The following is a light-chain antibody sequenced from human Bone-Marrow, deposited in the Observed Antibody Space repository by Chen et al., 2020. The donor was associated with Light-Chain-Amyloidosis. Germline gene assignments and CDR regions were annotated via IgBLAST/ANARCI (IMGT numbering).Light chain of an antibody. CDR1: NSYVGGYNY. CDR3: SSYTSSSTPVV. Sequence: QSALTQPASVSGSPGQSITISCTGTNSYVGGYNYVSWYQQHPGKAPKLMIYDVSNPPSGVSKRFSGSKSGNTASLTISGLQAGDEADYYCSSYTSSSTPVVFGGGTKLTVL. J-gene: IGLJ2*01. V-gene: IGLV2-14*01. CDR2: DVS.